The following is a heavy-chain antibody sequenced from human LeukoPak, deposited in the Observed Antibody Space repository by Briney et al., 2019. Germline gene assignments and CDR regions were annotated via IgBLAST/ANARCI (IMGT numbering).Heavy chain of an antibody. J-gene: IGHJ4*02. CDR3: TRDINWNYGY. Sequence: ASVKVSCKASGYTFTDSYMDWVRQAPGQGLEWMGWINPSSGDTNCAQKFQGRVTMTRDTSISTAYMELSRLTSDDTAVYYCTRDINWNYGYWGQGTLVTVPS. CDR1: GYTFTDSY. V-gene: IGHV1-2*02. D-gene: IGHD1-7*01. CDR2: INPSSGDT.